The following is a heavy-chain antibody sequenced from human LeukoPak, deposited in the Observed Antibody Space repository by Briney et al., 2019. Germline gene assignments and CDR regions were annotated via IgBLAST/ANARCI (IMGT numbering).Heavy chain of an antibody. CDR2: IVVGNGNT. Sequence: SVKVSCKASGFTFTSSAVQWVRQARGQRLEWIGWIVVGNGNTNYAQKFQERVTITRDMSTSTAYMELSSLRSEDTAVYYCAAGSYIAARPFDYWGQGTLVTVSS. CDR1: GFTFTSSA. V-gene: IGHV1-58*01. J-gene: IGHJ4*02. D-gene: IGHD6-6*01. CDR3: AAGSYIAARPFDY.